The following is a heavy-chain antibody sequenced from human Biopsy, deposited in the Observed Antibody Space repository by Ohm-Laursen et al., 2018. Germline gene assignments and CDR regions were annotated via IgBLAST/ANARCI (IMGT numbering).Heavy chain of an antibody. CDR1: GGSISNNNYY. D-gene: IGHD2-15*01. J-gene: IGHJ6*02. CDR3: ARMDCSGGSCHYYSYGMDV. Sequence: TLSLTCAVSGGSISNNNYYWGWIRQPPGKGLECIGNIHHSGSTNYNPSLKSRLTISVDTSKNQFSLKLSSVTAADTAVYHCARMDCSGGSCHYYSYGMDVWGQGTTVTVSS. CDR2: IHHSGST. V-gene: IGHV4-61*05.